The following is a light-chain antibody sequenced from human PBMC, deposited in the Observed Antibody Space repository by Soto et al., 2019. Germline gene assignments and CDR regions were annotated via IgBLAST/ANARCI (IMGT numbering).Light chain of an antibody. CDR1: SSNLGANYD. CDR3: ESCDSSLFAEV. J-gene: IGLJ1*01. CDR2: DNN. V-gene: IGLV1-40*01. Sequence: QSVLTQPPSVSGAPGQRVTISCTGSSSNLGANYDVHWYQQQLPGPAPKLLIYDNNNLPLGVPDRFSGSKSGSSASMNITGLQAEYEAGYYCESCDSSLFAEVFGAGTKLTVL.